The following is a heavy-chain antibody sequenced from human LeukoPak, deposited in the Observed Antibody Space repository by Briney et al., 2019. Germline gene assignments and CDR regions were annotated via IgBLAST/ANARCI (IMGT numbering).Heavy chain of an antibody. CDR3: ARANYYDTSGFDY. CDR2: ISSNGSAI. V-gene: IGHV3-48*03. D-gene: IGHD3-22*01. CDR1: GFTFSSYE. J-gene: IGHJ4*02. Sequence: PGGSLRLSCAVSGFTFSSYEMNWVRQAPGKGLEWVSYISSNGSAIYYADSVKGRFTISRDNAKNSLYLQMNSLRAEDTAVYYCARANYYDTSGFDYWGQGTLVTVSS.